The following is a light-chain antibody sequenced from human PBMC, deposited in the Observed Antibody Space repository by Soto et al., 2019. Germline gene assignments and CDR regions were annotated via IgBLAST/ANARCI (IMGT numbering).Light chain of an antibody. J-gene: IGKJ1*01. Sequence: DIQMTQSPSTLSASVGDRVTITCRASQSISSWLAWYHQKPGKAPKLLIYKASSLESGVPSRFSGSGSGTDFTLTISCLQSEDFATYYCQQYYSFPWTFGQGTKVDI. CDR2: KAS. V-gene: IGKV1-5*03. CDR1: QSISSW. CDR3: QQYYSFPWT.